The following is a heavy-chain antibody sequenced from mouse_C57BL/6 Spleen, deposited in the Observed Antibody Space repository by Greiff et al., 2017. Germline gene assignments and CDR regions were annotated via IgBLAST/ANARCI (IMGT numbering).Heavy chain of an antibody. CDR1: GFTFTDYY. CDR3: ARSSYSFDY. J-gene: IGHJ2*01. CDR2: IRNKANGYTT. Sequence: EVHLVESGGGLVQPGGSLSLSCAASGFTFTDYYMSWVRQPPGKALEWLGFIRNKANGYTTEYSASVKGRFTISRDNSQSIFYLQMNALRAEDSATYYCARSSYSFDYWGQGTTLTVSS. V-gene: IGHV7-3*01.